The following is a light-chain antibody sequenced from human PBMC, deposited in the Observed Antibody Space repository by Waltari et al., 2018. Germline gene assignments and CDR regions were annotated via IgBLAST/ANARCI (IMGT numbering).Light chain of an antibody. V-gene: IGLV6-57*02. CDR1: SGSLARNY. Sequence: NFMLTQPHSVSESPGKTVTFSCTGSSGSLARNYVPRYQQRPGSAPTTVIYEDNQRPSGVPDRFSGSIDSSSNSASLTISGLKIEDEADYYCQSFDSTNVVFGGGTKLTVL. CDR3: QSFDSTNVV. J-gene: IGLJ2*01. CDR2: EDN.